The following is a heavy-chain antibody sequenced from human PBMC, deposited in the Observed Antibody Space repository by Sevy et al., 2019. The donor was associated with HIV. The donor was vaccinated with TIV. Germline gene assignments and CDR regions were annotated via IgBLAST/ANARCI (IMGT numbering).Heavy chain of an antibody. CDR2: ISGSGGST. Sequence: GGSLRLSCAASGFTFSSYVMSWVRQAPGKGLEWVSAISGSGGSTYYADSVKGRFTISRDNSKNTLYLQMNSLRAEDTAVYYCAKDPDYYDSSGYPGIEDYWGQGTLVTVSS. CDR1: GFTFSSYV. V-gene: IGHV3-23*01. J-gene: IGHJ4*02. D-gene: IGHD3-22*01. CDR3: AKDPDYYDSSGYPGIEDY.